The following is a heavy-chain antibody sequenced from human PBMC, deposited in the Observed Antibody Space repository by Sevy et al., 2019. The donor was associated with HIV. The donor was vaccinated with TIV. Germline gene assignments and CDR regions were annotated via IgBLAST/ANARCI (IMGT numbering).Heavy chain of an antibody. D-gene: IGHD2-2*01. CDR2: IYSSGST. Sequence: SETLSLTCTVSGGSISSYYWSWIRQPAGKGLEWIGRIYSSGSTNYNPSLKSRVIMSVDTSKNQFSLKLSSVTAADTAVYYCAREESSPSYYMDVWGKGTTVTVSS. CDR3: AREESSPSYYMDV. J-gene: IGHJ6*03. V-gene: IGHV4-4*07. CDR1: GGSISSYY.